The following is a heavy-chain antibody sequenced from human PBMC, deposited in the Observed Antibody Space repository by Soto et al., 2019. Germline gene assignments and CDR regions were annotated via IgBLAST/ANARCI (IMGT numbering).Heavy chain of an antibody. D-gene: IGHD3-9*01. CDR1: GFTFSSYA. V-gene: IGHV3-23*01. Sequence: GGSLRLSCAASGFTFSSYAMSWVRQAPGKGLEWVSAISGSGGSTYYADSVKGRFTISRDNSKNTLYLQMNSLTAEDTAVYYCATDPHYDILTYHNWFDPWGQGTLVTVSS. J-gene: IGHJ5*02. CDR2: ISGSGGST. CDR3: ATDPHYDILTYHNWFDP.